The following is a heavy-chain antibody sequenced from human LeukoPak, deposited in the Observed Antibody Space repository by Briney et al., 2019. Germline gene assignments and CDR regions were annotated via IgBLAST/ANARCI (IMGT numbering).Heavy chain of an antibody. V-gene: IGHV1-18*04. D-gene: IGHD3-9*01. Sequence: APVKAYCKASGYTFTSYGISGVRQAPGQGVRWMVWINPFNGNTNYAQKLQGRVTMTTDTSTSTAYMELTSLRSDDTAVYYCARDTVYYDILTGCYGMDVWGQGTTVTVSS. CDR2: INPFNGNT. J-gene: IGHJ6*02. CDR3: ARDTVYYDILTGCYGMDV. CDR1: GYTFTSYG.